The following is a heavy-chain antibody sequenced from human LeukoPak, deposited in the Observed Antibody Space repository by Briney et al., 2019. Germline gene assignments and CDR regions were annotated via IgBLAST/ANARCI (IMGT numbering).Heavy chain of an antibody. V-gene: IGHV1-24*01. CDR2: FDPEDGET. CDR1: GHTLTELF. Sequence: ASVKVSCKVSGHTLTELFMHWVRQAPGKGLEWMGGFDPEDGETIYAQKFQGRVTMTKDTSTHTGYMELSSLRSDDTAVYYCTLQRISFLNHFDPWGQGTLVTVSS. CDR3: TLQRISFLNHFDP. D-gene: IGHD1-14*01. J-gene: IGHJ5*02.